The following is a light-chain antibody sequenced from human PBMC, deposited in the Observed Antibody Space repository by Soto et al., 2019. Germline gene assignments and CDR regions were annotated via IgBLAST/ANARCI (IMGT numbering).Light chain of an antibody. V-gene: IGLV2-14*01. CDR1: SSDVGGYNY. CDR3: SSYTSSSSYV. J-gene: IGLJ1*01. Sequence: QSLLTQPASVSGSPGQSITISCTGTSSDVGGYNYVSWYQQHPGKAPKLMIYEVSNRPSGVSNRFSGSKSGNTASLTISGLPAEDEADYYCSSYTSSSSYVFGTGTKVTVL. CDR2: EVS.